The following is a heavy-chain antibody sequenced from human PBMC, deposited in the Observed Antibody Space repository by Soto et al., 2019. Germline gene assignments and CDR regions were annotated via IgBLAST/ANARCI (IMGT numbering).Heavy chain of an antibody. Sequence: SETLSLTCAVSGGSFSNYFWTWIRQPPGEALEWIGEINHSGITNYDSSLKSRVTISVDKSNNQFSLKLTAVTAADTALYYCTRHYYASGIYYRKGYDFDLWGQGTLVTVSS. CDR3: TRHYYASGIYYRKGYDFDL. CDR1: GGSFSNYF. D-gene: IGHD3-10*01. CDR2: INHSGIT. V-gene: IGHV4-34*01. J-gene: IGHJ4*02.